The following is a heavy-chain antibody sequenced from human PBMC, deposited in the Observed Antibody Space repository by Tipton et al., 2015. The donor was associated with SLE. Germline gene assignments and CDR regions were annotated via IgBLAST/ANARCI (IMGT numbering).Heavy chain of an antibody. J-gene: IGHJ6*02. CDR3: ARLGQLANVGGSTYYHPLDV. Sequence: TLSLTCTVSGGYISTGTYYWSWIRQPPGKGLEYIGYIHSSGSSDYNPSLNSRVTISLDTSKNQFSLKVTSVTAADTAVYFCARLGQLANVGGSTYYHPLDVWGQGTTVTVSS. D-gene: IGHD4-23*01. V-gene: IGHV4-61*01. CDR1: GGYISTGTYY. CDR2: IHSSGSS.